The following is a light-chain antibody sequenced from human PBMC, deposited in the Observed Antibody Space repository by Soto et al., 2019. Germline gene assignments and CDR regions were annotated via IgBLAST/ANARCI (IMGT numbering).Light chain of an antibody. J-gene: IGKJ1*01. Sequence: EIVLTQSPGTLSLSPGERATLSCRASQSVSSSYLAWYQQKPGQAPRLLIYGASSRATGIPDRFSGSGSGTDFTLTISRLEPEDFAVYYCQQYGSSLTWTFGQGTKEEI. CDR3: QQYGSSLTWT. CDR2: GAS. V-gene: IGKV3-20*01. CDR1: QSVSSSY.